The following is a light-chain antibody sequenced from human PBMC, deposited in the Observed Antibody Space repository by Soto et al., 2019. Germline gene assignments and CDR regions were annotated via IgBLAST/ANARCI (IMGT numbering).Light chain of an antibody. CDR2: GAS. Sequence: EIVLTQSPGTLSLSPGERATLSCRASQSVSSSYLAWYQQKPGQAPRLLIYGASSRATGIPDRFSGSGSGTDFALTITSLEPEDFAVYDCQKYGSSTLAFGGGTKV. CDR3: QKYGSSTLA. CDR1: QSVSSSY. V-gene: IGKV3-20*01. J-gene: IGKJ4*01.